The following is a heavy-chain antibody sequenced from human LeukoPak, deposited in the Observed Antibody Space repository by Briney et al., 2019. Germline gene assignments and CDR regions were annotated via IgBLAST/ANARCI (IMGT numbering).Heavy chain of an antibody. Sequence: PSETLSLTCTVSGGPISSSSYYWGWLRQPPGKGLEWIGSIYYSGSTYYNPSLKSRVTISVDTSKNQFSLKLSSVTAADTAVYYCASFSSWYGDYYYYYMDVWGKGTTVTVSS. CDR3: ASFSSWYGDYYYYYMDV. V-gene: IGHV4-39*01. CDR1: GGPISSSSYY. CDR2: IYYSGST. J-gene: IGHJ6*03. D-gene: IGHD6-13*01.